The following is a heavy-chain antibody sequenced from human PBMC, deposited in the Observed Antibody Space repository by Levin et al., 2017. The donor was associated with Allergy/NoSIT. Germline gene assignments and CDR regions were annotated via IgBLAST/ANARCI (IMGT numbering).Heavy chain of an antibody. J-gene: IGHJ4*02. D-gene: IGHD3-10*01. CDR1: GFTFSSYG. V-gene: IGHV3-30*18. CDR3: AKDPFYYYGSGSYFDY. CDR2: ISYDGSNK. Sequence: PGESLKISCAASGFTFSSYGMHWVRQAPGKGLEWVAVISYDGSNKYYADSVKGRFTISRDNSKNTLYLQMNSLRAEDTAVYYCAKDPFYYYGSGSYFDYWGQGTLVTVSS.